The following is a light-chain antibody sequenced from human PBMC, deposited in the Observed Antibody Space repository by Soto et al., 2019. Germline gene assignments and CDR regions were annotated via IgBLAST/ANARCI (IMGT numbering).Light chain of an antibody. Sequence: QSALTQPASVSGSPGQSITISCTRTSSDVGGYNYVSWYQQHPGKAPKLMIYEVSNRPSGVSNRFSGSKSGNTASLTISGLQAEDEADYYCSSYTSSSLFVFGTGTQLTVL. J-gene: IGLJ1*01. V-gene: IGLV2-14*01. CDR1: SSDVGGYNY. CDR3: SSYTSSSLFV. CDR2: EVS.